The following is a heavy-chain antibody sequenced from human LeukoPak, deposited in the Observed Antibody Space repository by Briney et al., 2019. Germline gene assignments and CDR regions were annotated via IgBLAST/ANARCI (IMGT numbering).Heavy chain of an antibody. Sequence: SETLSLTCTVSGGSISSYYWSWIRQPPGKGLEWIGYIYYSGSTNYNPSLKSRVTISVDTSKNQFSLKLSSVTAADTAVYYCARDHYYDSSGYHHGMDVWGQGTTVTVSS. J-gene: IGHJ6*02. CDR2: IYYSGST. D-gene: IGHD3-22*01. CDR1: GGSISSYY. V-gene: IGHV4-59*12. CDR3: ARDHYYDSSGYHHGMDV.